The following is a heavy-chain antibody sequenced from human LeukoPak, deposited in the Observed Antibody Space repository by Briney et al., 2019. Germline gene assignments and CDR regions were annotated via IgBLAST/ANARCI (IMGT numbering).Heavy chain of an antibody. J-gene: IGHJ4*02. Sequence: GGSLRLSCAASGFTFSSYAMSLVRQAPGKGLEWVSAISGSGGSTYYADSVKSRFTISRDNSKNTLYLQMNSLRAEDTAVYYCAKEFGFWSGPGFDYWGQGTLVTVSS. CDR2: ISGSGGST. D-gene: IGHD3-3*01. CDR3: AKEFGFWSGPGFDY. CDR1: GFTFSSYA. V-gene: IGHV3-23*01.